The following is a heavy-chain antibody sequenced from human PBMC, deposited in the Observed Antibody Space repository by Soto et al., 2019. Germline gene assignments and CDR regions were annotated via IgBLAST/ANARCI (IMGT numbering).Heavy chain of an antibody. J-gene: IGHJ4*02. CDR1: GFTFSSYP. D-gene: IGHD2-21*02. Sequence: EVPLVESGGGLVQPGWSLRLSCAASGFTFSSYPMHWVRQAPGKGLEYVSGISSNGDRTYYANSLKGRFTISRDNSKNTLYLQVGSLRAEDMAVYYCARSGLPFDYWGQGTLVTVSS. V-gene: IGHV3-64*01. CDR3: ARSGLPFDY. CDR2: ISSNGDRT.